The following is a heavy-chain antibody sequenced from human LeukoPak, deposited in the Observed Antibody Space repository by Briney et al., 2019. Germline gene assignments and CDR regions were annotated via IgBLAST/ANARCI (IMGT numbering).Heavy chain of an antibody. CDR1: GGSFSGYY. D-gene: IGHD3-9*01. J-gene: IGHJ4*02. CDR3: ARGSRLVPDY. CDR2: IKHSGST. Sequence: SETLSLTCAVYGGSFSGYYWSWIRQPPGKGLEWIGEIKHSGSTNYNPSLKSRVTISVDTSKNQFSLKLSSVTAADTAVYYCARGSRLVPDYWGQGTLVTVSS. V-gene: IGHV4-34*01.